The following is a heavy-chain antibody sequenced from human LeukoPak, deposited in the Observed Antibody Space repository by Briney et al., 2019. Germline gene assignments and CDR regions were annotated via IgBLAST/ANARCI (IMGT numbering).Heavy chain of an antibody. Sequence: SETLSLTCTVSGDPISRYYWRWIRQPPGKGLEWIGYIYYSGSPNYNPSLQSRVTLSVDPSKNQYSLKLSSVTAADTAVYYCARGGGLGAYYHYMDVWGKGTTVTVSS. D-gene: IGHD1-26*01. V-gene: IGHV4-59*01. CDR1: GDPISRYY. J-gene: IGHJ6*03. CDR2: IYYSGSP. CDR3: ARGGGLGAYYHYMDV.